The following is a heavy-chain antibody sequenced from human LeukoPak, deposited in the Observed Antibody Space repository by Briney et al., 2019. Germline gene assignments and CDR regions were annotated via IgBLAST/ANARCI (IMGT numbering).Heavy chain of an antibody. D-gene: IGHD3-16*02. Sequence: PGGSLRLSCAASGFTFSSYAMGWVRQAPGKGLEWVSAISGSGGFPSYADSVKGRFTISRDNSKNTLDLQMNSLRAEDTAIFYCAKDLSPESNRLSPFDYWGQGTLVTVSS. V-gene: IGHV3-23*01. J-gene: IGHJ4*02. CDR1: GFTFSSYA. CDR3: AKDLSPESNRLSPFDY. CDR2: ISGSGGFP.